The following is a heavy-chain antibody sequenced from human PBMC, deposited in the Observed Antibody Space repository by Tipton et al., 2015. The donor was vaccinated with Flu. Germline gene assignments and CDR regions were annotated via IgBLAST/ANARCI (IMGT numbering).Heavy chain of an antibody. CDR3: ARRDYSTYVSDPKNWFDF. V-gene: IGHV4-38-2*02. D-gene: IGHD4-11*01. J-gene: IGHJ5*01. CDR2: IHYSVSP. CDR1: GDSMRSDYF. Sequence: TLSLTCTVSGDSMRSDYFWAWIRQAPGKGLEWIGNIHYSVSPHYNPSLKSRVTITVDTSKNQFSLRLTSMTAADTALYYCARRDYSTYVSDPKNWFDFWGQGTLVTVSS.